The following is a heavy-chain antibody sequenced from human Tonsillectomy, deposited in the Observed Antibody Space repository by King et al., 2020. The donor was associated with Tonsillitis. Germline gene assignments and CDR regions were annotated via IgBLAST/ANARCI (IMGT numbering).Heavy chain of an antibody. J-gene: IGHJ3*02. D-gene: IGHD1-26*01. CDR2: ISSSSSTI. CDR1: GFTFSSYS. CDR3: ARDVGGELPDAFDI. V-gene: IGHV3-48*01. Sequence: VQLVESGGGLVQPGGSLRLSCAASGFTFSSYSMNWVRQAPGKGLEWVSYISSSSSTIYYADSVKGRFTISRDNAKNSLYLQMNSLRAEDTAVYYCARDVGGELPDAFDIWGQGTMVTVSS.